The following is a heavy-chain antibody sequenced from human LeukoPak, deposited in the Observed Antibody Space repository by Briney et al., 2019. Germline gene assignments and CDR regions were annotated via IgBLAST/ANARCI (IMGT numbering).Heavy chain of an antibody. CDR1: GFTFSSYS. CDR3: ARESSSSWALDY. V-gene: IGHV3-21*01. CDR2: ISSSSSYI. D-gene: IGHD6-13*01. Sequence: SGGSLRLSCAASGFTFSSYSMNWVRQAPGKGLEWVSSISSSSSYIYYADSVKGRFTISRDNAKNSLYLQMNSLRAEDTAVYYCARESSSSWALDYWGQETLVTVSS. J-gene: IGHJ4*02.